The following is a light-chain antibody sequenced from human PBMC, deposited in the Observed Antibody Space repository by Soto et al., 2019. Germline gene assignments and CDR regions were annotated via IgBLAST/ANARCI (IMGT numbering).Light chain of an antibody. CDR1: QSVSSY. Sequence: EIVLTQSPATLSLSPGERATLSCRASQSVSSYLAWYQQKPGQAPRPLIYDASTRATGIPARFSGSGSGTDFTLTISSLEAEDFAVYYCLQRSYWLWTFGQGTKV. CDR3: LQRSYWLWT. J-gene: IGKJ1*01. V-gene: IGKV3-11*01. CDR2: DAS.